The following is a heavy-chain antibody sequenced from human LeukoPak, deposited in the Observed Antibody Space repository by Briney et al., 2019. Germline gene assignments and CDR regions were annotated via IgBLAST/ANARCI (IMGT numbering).Heavy chain of an antibody. J-gene: IGHJ5*01. D-gene: IGHD5-12*01. CDR1: GYTLTELS. CDR2: ISAYSGDR. V-gene: IGHV1-18*01. Sequence: VASVKVSCKVSGYTLTELSMHWVRQAPGQGLEWMGWISAYSGDRRYARKFQGRVTLTTDSSTNTAYMELGSLTSDDTAVYYCARGGNYDSPLDSWGQGSPVIVSS. CDR3: ARGGNYDSPLDS.